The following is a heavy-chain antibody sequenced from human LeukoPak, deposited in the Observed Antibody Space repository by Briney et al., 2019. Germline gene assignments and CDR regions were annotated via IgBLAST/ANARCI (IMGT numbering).Heavy chain of an antibody. D-gene: IGHD1-7*01. V-gene: IGHV3-20*04. CDR1: GFTFDDYG. CDR3: ARALTHNWNYVGEYYFDY. Sequence: GGSLRLSCAASGFTFDDYGMSWVRQAPGKGLEWVSGINWNGGSTGYADSVKGRFTISRDNAKNSLYLQMNSLRAEDTALHYCARALTHNWNYVGEYYFDYWGQGTLVTVSS. CDR2: INWNGGST. J-gene: IGHJ4*02.